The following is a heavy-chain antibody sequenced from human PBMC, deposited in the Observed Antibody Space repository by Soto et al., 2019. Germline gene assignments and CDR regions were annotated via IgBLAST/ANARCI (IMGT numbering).Heavy chain of an antibody. D-gene: IGHD1-26*01. Sequence: GGSLRLSCVASGFTFSSYGMHWVRQAPGKGLEWVAIISYDGSNTYYADSVKGRFTISRDNSKNTLYLQMNSLRAEDTPVYYCAKEGGLSGSYYISSSYYFDYWGQGTLVTVSS. CDR1: GFTFSSYG. V-gene: IGHV3-30*18. CDR2: ISYDGSNT. J-gene: IGHJ4*02. CDR3: AKEGGLSGSYYISSSYYFDY.